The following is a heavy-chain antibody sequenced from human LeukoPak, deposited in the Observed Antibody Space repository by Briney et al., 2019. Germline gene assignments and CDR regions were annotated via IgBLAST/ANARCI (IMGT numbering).Heavy chain of an antibody. D-gene: IGHD4-23*01. J-gene: IGHJ4*02. CDR3: ARDYGGSIDY. CDR1: GYSFTSYG. Sequence: GESLQISCKGSGYSFTSYGISWVRQAPGQGLEWMGWISAYNGNTNYAQKLQGRVTMTTDTSTSTAYMELRSLRSDDTAVYYCARDYGGSIDYWGQGTLVTVSS. CDR2: ISAYNGNT. V-gene: IGHV1-18*01.